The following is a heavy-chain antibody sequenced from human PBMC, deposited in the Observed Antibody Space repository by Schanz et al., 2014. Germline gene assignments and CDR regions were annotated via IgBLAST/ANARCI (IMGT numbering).Heavy chain of an antibody. D-gene: IGHD1-1*01. CDR3: ARDRRNADLDY. V-gene: IGHV3-48*01. Sequence: EVQLVESGGGLVQPGGSLRLSCLASGFAFSSYGMHWVRQAPGKGLEWISYITYNGGTIYYADSVKGRFTISRDNSKNTLYLEMNSLRAEDTALYYCARDRRNADLDYWGQGTLVTVSS. CDR2: ITYNGGTI. CDR1: GFAFSSYG. J-gene: IGHJ4*02.